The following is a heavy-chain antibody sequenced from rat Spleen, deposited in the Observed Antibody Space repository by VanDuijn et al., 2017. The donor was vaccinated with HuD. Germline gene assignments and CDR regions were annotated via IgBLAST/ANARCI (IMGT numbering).Heavy chain of an antibody. V-gene: IGHV10-5*01. CDR2: IRTRPNNYAT. J-gene: IGHJ2*01. CDR1: GFTFSNAA. Sequence: VQVVESGGGLVQPKESLQISCAASGFTFSNAAMYWVRQAPGKGLECVARIRTRPNNYATYYADSVKGRFIISRDDSKSMVFLQMDNLISEDTAMYYCTAVNEHWGQGVMVTVSS. CDR3: TAVNEH.